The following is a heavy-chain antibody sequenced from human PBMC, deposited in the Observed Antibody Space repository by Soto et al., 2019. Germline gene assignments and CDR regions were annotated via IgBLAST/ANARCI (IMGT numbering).Heavy chain of an antibody. CDR1: GFTFSNAC. D-gene: IGHD4-17*01. Sequence: EVQLVESGGGLVKPGGSLRLSCAASGFTFSNACMSWVRQAPGKGLEWVGRIKSKTDGGTTDYAAPVKGRFTISRDDSKNTLHLQMNSLKTEDTAVYYCATGYYGDYPFDSWGQGTLVTVSS. V-gene: IGHV3-15*01. CDR2: IKSKTDGGTT. CDR3: ATGYYGDYPFDS. J-gene: IGHJ4*02.